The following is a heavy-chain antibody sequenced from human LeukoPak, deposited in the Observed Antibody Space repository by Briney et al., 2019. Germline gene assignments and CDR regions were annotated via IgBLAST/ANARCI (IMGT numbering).Heavy chain of an antibody. CDR3: ARGYLIDY. V-gene: IGHV3-66*01. Sequence: GGSLRLSCAASGFTVNSNYMSWVRQAPGKGLEWVSVVYSGDRTYYADSVKGRFTISRDDSTNTLYLLMNSLRAEDTAVYYCARGYLIDYWGQGTLVTVS. D-gene: IGHD1-26*01. CDR1: GFTVNSNY. J-gene: IGHJ4*02. CDR2: VYSGDRT.